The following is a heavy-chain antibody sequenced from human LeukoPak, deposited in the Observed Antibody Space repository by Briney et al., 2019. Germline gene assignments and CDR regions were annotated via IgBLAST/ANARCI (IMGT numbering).Heavy chain of an antibody. CDR3: ARAQYSSGWYAAFDI. CDR1: GFTFSSYW. V-gene: IGHV3-7*01. Sequence: GGSLRLSCAASGFTFSSYWMSWVRQAPGKGLEWVANIKQDGSEKYYVDSVKGRFTISRDNAKNSLYLQMNSLRAEDTAVYYCARAQYSSGWYAAFDIWGQGTMVTVSS. J-gene: IGHJ3*02. CDR2: IKQDGSEK. D-gene: IGHD6-19*01.